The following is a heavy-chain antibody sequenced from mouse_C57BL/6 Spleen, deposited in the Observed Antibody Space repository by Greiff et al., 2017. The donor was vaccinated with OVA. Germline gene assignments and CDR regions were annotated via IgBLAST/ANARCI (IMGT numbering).Heavy chain of an antibody. D-gene: IGHD2-4*01. CDR2: ISSGSSTI. V-gene: IGHV5-17*01. Sequence: DVQLVESGGGLVKPGGSLKLSCAASGFTFSDYEMHWVRQAPEKGLEWVAYISSGSSTIYYADTVKGRFTISRDNAKNTLFLQMTSLRSEDTAMYCCARGPVITTVGEGYAMDYGGQGTSVTVSS. J-gene: IGHJ4*01. CDR1: GFTFSDYE. CDR3: ARGPVITTVGEGYAMDY.